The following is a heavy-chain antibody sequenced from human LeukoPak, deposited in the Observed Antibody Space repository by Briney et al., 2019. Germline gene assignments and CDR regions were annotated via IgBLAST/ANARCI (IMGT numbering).Heavy chain of an antibody. CDR1: GFTFSSYA. CDR3: ARRAASSGYYFDQ. V-gene: IGHV3-23*01. J-gene: IGHJ4*02. D-gene: IGHD6-19*01. CDR2: ISSSGGNT. Sequence: GGSLRLSCAASGFTFSSYAMTWVRQGPGKGLEWVSTISSSGGNTYNADPVKGRFTISRDNSKNTLYLQMNSLRAEDTAVYYCARRAASSGYYFDQWGQGTLVTVSS.